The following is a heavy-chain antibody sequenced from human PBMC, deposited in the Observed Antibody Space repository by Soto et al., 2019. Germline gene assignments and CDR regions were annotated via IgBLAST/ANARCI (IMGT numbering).Heavy chain of an antibody. CDR1: GFTFSSYS. CDR3: ARGGYYDILTGYPSTDY. D-gene: IGHD3-9*01. Sequence: EVQLVESGGGLVKPGGSLRLSCAASGFTFSSYSMNWVRQAPGKALEWVSSISSSSSYIYYADSVKGRFTISRDNAKNSLYLQMNSLRAEDTAVYYCARGGYYDILTGYPSTDYWGQGTLVTVSS. CDR2: ISSSSSYI. V-gene: IGHV3-21*01. J-gene: IGHJ4*02.